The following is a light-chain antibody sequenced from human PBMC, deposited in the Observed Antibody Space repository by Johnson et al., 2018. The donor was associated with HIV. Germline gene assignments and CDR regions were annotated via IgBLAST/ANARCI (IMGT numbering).Light chain of an antibody. J-gene: IGLJ1*01. Sequence: QSVLTQPPSVSAAPGQKVTISCYGSSSNIGNNYVSWYQQLPGTAPKLLIYENNKRPSGIPDRFSGSKSGTSATLGITGLQTGDEADYYCGTWDSSLSAGVFGNGTKVTV. CDR3: GTWDSSLSAGV. CDR2: ENN. CDR1: SSNIGNNY. V-gene: IGLV1-51*02.